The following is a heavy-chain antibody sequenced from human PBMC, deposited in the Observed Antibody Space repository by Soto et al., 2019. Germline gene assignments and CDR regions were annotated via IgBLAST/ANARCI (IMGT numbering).Heavy chain of an antibody. CDR1: GFTFGNYD. D-gene: IGHD2-15*01. V-gene: IGHV3-23*01. J-gene: IGHJ5*02. CDR2: ITGIDGRT. Sequence: GGSLRLSCVGSGFTFGNYDMRWVRQAPGKGLEWVSSITGIDGRTYYADSVKGRFTISRDNPKNTLYLHMNNLRAEDTAMFYCAKDRGPYCSVGICYQPSWFDPWGQGTQVSVSS. CDR3: AKDRGPYCSVGICYQPSWFDP.